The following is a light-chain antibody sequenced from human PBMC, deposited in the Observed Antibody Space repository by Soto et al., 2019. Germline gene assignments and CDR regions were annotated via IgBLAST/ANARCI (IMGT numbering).Light chain of an antibody. CDR2: LEGSGSY. Sequence: QPVLTQSSSASASLGSSVKLTCTLSSGHSSNIIAWHQQQPGKAPRYLMKLEGSGSYNKGSGVPDRFSGSSSGADRYLTISNLQFEDAADYYCETWDSDTHTVFGGGTKLTVL. CDR3: ETWDSDTHTV. V-gene: IGLV4-60*02. CDR1: SGHSSNI. J-gene: IGLJ3*02.